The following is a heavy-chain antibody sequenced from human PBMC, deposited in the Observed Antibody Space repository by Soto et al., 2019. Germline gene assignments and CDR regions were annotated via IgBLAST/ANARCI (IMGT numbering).Heavy chain of an antibody. CDR3: TRMPITMIGVVITPDYGMDV. J-gene: IGHJ6*02. Sequence: ASVKVSCKASGYTFTGYYMHWVRQAPGQGLEWMGWINPNSGGTNYAQKFQGRVTMTRDTSISTAYMELSRLRSDDTAVYYCTRMPITMIGVVITPDYGMDVWGQGTTVTVSS. D-gene: IGHD3-22*01. V-gene: IGHV1-2*02. CDR1: GYTFTGYY. CDR2: INPNSGGT.